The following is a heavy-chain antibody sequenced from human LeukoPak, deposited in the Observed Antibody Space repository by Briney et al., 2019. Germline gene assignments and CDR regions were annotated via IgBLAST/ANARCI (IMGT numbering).Heavy chain of an antibody. CDR3: ARGYYYDSSGYSNWFDP. Sequence: PGGSLRLSCAASGFTFSSYEMNWVRQAPGKGLEWVLYISSSGSTIYYADSVKGRFTISRDNAKNSLYLQMNSLRAEDTAVYYCARGYYYDSSGYSNWFDPWGQGTLVTVSS. J-gene: IGHJ5*02. V-gene: IGHV3-48*03. D-gene: IGHD3-22*01. CDR2: ISSSGSTI. CDR1: GFTFSSYE.